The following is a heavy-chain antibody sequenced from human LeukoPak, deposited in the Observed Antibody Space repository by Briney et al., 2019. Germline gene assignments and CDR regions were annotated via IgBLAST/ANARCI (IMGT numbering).Heavy chain of an antibody. CDR1: GFTLSSYW. Sequence: PGGSLRLSCAASGFTLSSYWMSWVRQAPGKGLEWVSAISGSGGSTYYADSVKGRFTISRDNSKNTLYLQMNSLRAEDTAVYYCAKDPRGGEWFVYGYWGQGTLVTVSS. CDR2: ISGSGGST. CDR3: AKDPRGGEWFVYGY. V-gene: IGHV3-23*01. J-gene: IGHJ4*02. D-gene: IGHD3-3*01.